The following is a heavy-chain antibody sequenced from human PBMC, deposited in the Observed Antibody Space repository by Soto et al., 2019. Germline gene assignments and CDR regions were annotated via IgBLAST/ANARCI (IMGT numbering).Heavy chain of an antibody. CDR2: IYYSGST. V-gene: IGHV4-59*01. CDR3: ARFANYYYDSSGYLDY. D-gene: IGHD3-22*01. J-gene: IGHJ4*02. CDR1: GGSISSYY. Sequence: SETLALTCAVSGGSISSYYWSWIRPPPGKGLEWIGYIYYSGSTNYNPSLKSRVTISVDTSKNQFSLKLSSVTAADTAVYYCARFANYYYDSSGYLDYWGQGTLVNVSA.